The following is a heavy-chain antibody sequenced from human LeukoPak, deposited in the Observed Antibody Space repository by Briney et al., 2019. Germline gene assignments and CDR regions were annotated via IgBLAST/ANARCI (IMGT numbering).Heavy chain of an antibody. V-gene: IGHV4-61*02. Sequence: SQTLSLTCTVSGGSISSGSYYWSWIRQPAGKGLEWIGRIYTSGSTNYNPSLKSRVTISVDTSKNQFSLKLSSVTAADTAVYYCARSVVAAADYNWFDPWGQGTLVTVSS. CDR2: IYTSGST. J-gene: IGHJ5*02. CDR3: ARSVVAAADYNWFDP. CDR1: GGSISSGSYY. D-gene: IGHD6-13*01.